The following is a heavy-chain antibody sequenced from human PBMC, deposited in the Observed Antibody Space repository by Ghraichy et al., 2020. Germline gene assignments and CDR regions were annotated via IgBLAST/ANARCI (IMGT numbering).Heavy chain of an antibody. D-gene: IGHD4-17*01. Sequence: GGSLRLSCAASGFTFSNHAMHWVRQAPGKGLEWVALMAYDESNKYYADSVKGRFAISRDNSKNTLYLQMNSLRTEDTAVYYCARDSQWGYGSSGGPLDYWGQGNLVTGSS. J-gene: IGHJ4*02. CDR2: MAYDESNK. CDR3: ARDSQWGYGSSGGPLDY. V-gene: IGHV3-30*09. CDR1: GFTFSNHA.